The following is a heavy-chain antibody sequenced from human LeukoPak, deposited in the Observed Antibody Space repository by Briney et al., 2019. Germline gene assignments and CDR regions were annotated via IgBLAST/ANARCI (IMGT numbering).Heavy chain of an antibody. CDR2: INHSGST. CDR1: GGSFSGYY. J-gene: IGHJ6*03. CDR3: ARSNYYYMDV. Sequence: KPSETLSLTCAVYGGSFSGYYWSWIRQPPGKGLEWIGEINHSGSTNYNPSLKSRVTISVDTSKNQFSLKLSSVTAADTAVYYCARSNYYYMDVWGKGTTVTVSS. V-gene: IGHV4-34*01.